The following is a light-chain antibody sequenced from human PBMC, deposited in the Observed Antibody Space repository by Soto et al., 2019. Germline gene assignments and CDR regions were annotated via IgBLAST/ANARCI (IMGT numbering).Light chain of an antibody. CDR3: QVWDSSSEVV. J-gene: IGLJ2*01. Sequence: SYELTQPPSVSVAPGKTARITCGGKNIGSKSVHWYQQKPGQAPVLVIYYDSDRPSGIPERFSGSNSGNTATLTISRVEAGDEADYYCQVWDSSSEVVFGGGTKLTVL. V-gene: IGLV3-21*04. CDR1: NIGSKS. CDR2: YDS.